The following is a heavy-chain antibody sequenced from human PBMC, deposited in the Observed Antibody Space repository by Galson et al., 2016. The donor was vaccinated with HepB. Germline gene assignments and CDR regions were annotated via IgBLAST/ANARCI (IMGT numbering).Heavy chain of an antibody. V-gene: IGHV1-69*06. CDR2: IISMFGTT. CDR3: ARVEGDFHNYFYGMDV. Sequence: SVKVSCKASGGIFSNFGISWVRQAPGQGLEWMGGIISMFGTTSYAPKFEDRLTITADKSTDTAYMELSRLTTDDTAVYYCARVEGDFHNYFYGMDVWGQGTAVIVSS. J-gene: IGHJ6*02. CDR1: GGIFSNFG. D-gene: IGHD2-21*02.